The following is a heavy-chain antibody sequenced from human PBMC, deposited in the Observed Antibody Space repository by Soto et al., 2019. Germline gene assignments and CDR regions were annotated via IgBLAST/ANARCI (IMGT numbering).Heavy chain of an antibody. CDR3: ARALPGWAPLDF. J-gene: IGHJ4*02. V-gene: IGHV1-8*01. Sequence: ASGKVSCKASGYGFPDFDINWVRQAPGQGLEWMGWMNPNSGYTGYSSKFEGRVSMTRDTSISTAYLEVTGLRPDDTALYFCARALPGWAPLDFCAQGTLVTVSS. CDR1: GYGFPDFD. CDR2: MNPNSGYT.